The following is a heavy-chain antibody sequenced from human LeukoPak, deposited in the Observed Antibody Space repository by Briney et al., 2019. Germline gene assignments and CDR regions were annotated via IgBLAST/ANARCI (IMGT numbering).Heavy chain of an antibody. CDR1: GYTFNDYG. CDR2: ISVDNGNT. D-gene: IGHD3-10*01. V-gene: IGHV1-18*01. J-gene: IGHJ4*02. CDR3: ARRSHLGLAHFDY. Sequence: ASVKVSCKASGYTFNDYGITWVRQAPGHGPEWMGWISVDNGNTNYAQKLQGRVTMTTDTSTSTAYMELRSLRSDDTAVYYCARRSHLGLAHFDYCGQGTLVTVSS.